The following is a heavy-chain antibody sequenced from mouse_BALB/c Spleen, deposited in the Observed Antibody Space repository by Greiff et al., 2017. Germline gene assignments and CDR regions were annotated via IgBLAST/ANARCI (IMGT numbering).Heavy chain of an antibody. D-gene: IGHD2-1*01. CDR3: AREGYGNYYAMDY. CDR1: GFTFSSYA. J-gene: IGHJ4*01. CDR2: ISSGGST. V-gene: IGHV5-6-5*01. Sequence: DVMLVESGGGLVKPGGSLKLSCAASGFTFSSYAMSWVRQTPEKRLEWVASISSGGSTYYPDSVKGRFTISRDNARNILYLQMSSLRSEDTAMYYCAREGYGNYYAMDYWGQGTSVTVSS.